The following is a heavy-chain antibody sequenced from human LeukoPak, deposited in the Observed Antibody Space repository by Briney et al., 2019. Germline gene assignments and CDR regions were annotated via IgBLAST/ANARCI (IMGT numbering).Heavy chain of an antibody. J-gene: IGHJ4*02. CDR2: VRYEGSNK. Sequence: GGSLRLSCAASGFIFSGYGMHWVRQAPGKGLQWVTFVRYEGSNKYYADSVKGRFTISRDNSKNTLYLQMNSLRVEDTAVYYCAKESDVAAAGIDYWGQGTLVTVSS. CDR3: AKESDVAAAGIDY. CDR1: GFIFSGYG. V-gene: IGHV3-30*02. D-gene: IGHD6-13*01.